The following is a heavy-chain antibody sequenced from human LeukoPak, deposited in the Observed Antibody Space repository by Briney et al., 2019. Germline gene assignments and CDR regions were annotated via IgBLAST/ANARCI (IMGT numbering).Heavy chain of an antibody. J-gene: IGHJ2*01. V-gene: IGHV1-69*05. CDR2: IIPVFGTA. CDR3: AIHQEVYWYFDL. Sequence: ASVKVSCKASGGTFSSYAISWVRQAPGQGVEWMGGIIPVFGTANYAQKFQGRVTITTDESTSTAYMELSSLRSEDTAVYYCAIHQEVYWYFDLWGRGTLVTVSS. CDR1: GGTFSSYA. D-gene: IGHD2-2*01.